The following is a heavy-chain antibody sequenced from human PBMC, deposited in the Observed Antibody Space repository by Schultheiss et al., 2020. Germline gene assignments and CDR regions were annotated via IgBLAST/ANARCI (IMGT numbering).Heavy chain of an antibody. D-gene: IGHD1-26*01. CDR3: TRVKEWEVSYFDY. V-gene: IGHV3-74*03. CDR1: GFTFSSYW. CDR2: INSDASST. J-gene: IGHJ4*02. Sequence: GGSLRLSCAASGFTFSSYWMHWVRQTPGKGLEWVSRINSDASSTEYADSVKGRFTISRDNAKYTLYLQMNSLRAEDTAVYFCTRVKEWEVSYFDYWGQGILVTVSS.